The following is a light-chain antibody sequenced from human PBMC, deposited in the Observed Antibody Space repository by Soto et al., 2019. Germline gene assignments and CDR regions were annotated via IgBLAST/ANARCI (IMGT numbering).Light chain of an antibody. CDR1: SSDVGIYNY. CDR2: AVT. CDR3: CSYAGSHTWV. Sequence: QSALTQPRSVSGSPGQSVAISCTGTSSDVGIYNYVSWYQQHPGKAPKVIISAVTVRPSGVPDRFPGSKSGNTASLTISGLQAEDEADYYCCSYAGSHTWVFGGGTKVTVL. J-gene: IGLJ2*01. V-gene: IGLV2-11*01.